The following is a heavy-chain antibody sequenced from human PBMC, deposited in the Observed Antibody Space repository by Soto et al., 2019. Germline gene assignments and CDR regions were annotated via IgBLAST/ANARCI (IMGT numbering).Heavy chain of an antibody. CDR3: ARVPPNFYYDGMDV. CDR2: ISSRGSTI. J-gene: IGHJ6*02. CDR1: GFPFSSYE. Sequence: EVQLVESGGGLVQPGGSLRLSCAASGFPFSSYEMNWVRQAPGKGLEWVSYISSRGSTIKYADSVKGRFTISRDNAKNSLYRQMNSLRAEDTAVYYCARVPPNFYYDGMDVWGQGTTVTVSS. V-gene: IGHV3-48*03.